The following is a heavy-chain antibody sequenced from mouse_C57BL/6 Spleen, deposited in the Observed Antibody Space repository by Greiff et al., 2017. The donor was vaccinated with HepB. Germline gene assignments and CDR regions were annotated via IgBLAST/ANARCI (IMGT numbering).Heavy chain of an antibody. CDR2: ISNGGGST. V-gene: IGHV5-12*01. D-gene: IGHD2-4*01. Sequence: EVKLVESGGGLVQPGGSLKLSCAASGFTFSDYYMYWVRQTPEKRLEWVAYISNGGGSTYYPDTVKGRFTISRDNAKNTLYLQMSRLKSEDTAMYYCARRGYDYLFDYWGQGTTLTVSS. CDR1: GFTFSDYY. J-gene: IGHJ2*01. CDR3: ARRGYDYLFDY.